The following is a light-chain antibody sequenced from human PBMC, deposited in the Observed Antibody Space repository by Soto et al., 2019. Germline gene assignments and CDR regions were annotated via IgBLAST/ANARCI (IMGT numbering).Light chain of an antibody. CDR1: SNDVGGYDY. V-gene: IGLV2-14*01. CDR2: EVS. J-gene: IGLJ1*01. Sequence: QSVLTQPASVSGSPGHSITISCTGTSNDVGGYDYVSWYQQHPGKAPKLVIYEVSHRPSGISDRFSGSKSGNTASLTISGLQAEDEADYYCCSYTVSGTYVFGTGTKVTVL. CDR3: CSYTVSGTYV.